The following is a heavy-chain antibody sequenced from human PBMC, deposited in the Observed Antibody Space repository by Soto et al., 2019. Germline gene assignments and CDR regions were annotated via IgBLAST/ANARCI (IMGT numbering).Heavy chain of an antibody. Sequence: GESLKISCKGSGYSFTNYWIGWVRQMPGKDLEWIGIIYPEDSETRYSPSFQGLVTISVDKSISTAYLQWNSLQASDTAMYYCARQVRYYYGMDVWGQGTTVTVLL. J-gene: IGHJ6*02. CDR3: ARQVRYYYGMDV. CDR2: IYPEDSET. CDR1: GYSFTNYW. V-gene: IGHV5-51*01.